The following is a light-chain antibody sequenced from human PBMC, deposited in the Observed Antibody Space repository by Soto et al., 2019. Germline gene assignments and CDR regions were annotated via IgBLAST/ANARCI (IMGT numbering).Light chain of an antibody. CDR2: DAS. CDR3: QQYSNWPPLT. Sequence: EIVLTQSPATLSVSPGERATLSCRASQSVRSNLAWYQQKPGQAPRLLIFDASTRATNIPARFSGSGSGTEVTLTISSLPSEDFAVYYCQQYSNWPPLTFGGGTKVEIK. V-gene: IGKV3-15*01. J-gene: IGKJ4*01. CDR1: QSVRSN.